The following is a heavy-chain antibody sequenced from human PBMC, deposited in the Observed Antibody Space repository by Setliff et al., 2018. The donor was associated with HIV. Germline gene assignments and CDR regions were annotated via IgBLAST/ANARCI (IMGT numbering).Heavy chain of an antibody. CDR1: EDTFNSYT. D-gene: IGHD3-10*01. Sequence: ASVKVSCKASEDTFNSYTIHWVRQTPGQGLEWMGRTIPVLSMSNFALKFQGRGSIFADKSTSTAYLGLNGLTSEDTAIYYCATSFGSGVAPFDNWGQRTLVTVSS. CDR2: TIPVLSMS. J-gene: IGHJ4*02. V-gene: IGHV1-69*02. CDR3: ATSFGSGVAPFDN.